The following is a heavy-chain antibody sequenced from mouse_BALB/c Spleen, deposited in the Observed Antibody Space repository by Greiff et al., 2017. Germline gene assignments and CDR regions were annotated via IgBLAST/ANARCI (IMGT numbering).Heavy chain of an antibody. D-gene: IGHD1-1*01. CDR2: ISSGGST. J-gene: IGHJ1*01. CDR3: ARAGYLLRYFDV. CDR1: GFTFSSYA. V-gene: IGHV5-6-5*01. Sequence: EVKLMESGGGLVKPGGSLKLSCAASGFTFSSYAMSWVRQTPEKRLEWVASISSGGSTYYPDSVKGRFTISRDNARNILYLQMSSLRSEDTAMYYCARAGYLLRYFDVWGAGTTVTVSS.